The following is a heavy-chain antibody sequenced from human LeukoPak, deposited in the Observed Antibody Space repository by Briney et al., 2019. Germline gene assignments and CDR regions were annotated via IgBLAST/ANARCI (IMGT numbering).Heavy chain of an antibody. Sequence: GGSLRLSCAASGFTFSSYAMSWVRQAPGKGLEWVSSITGNALNTYQADFIKGRFTISRDDSKNTLYLHLSSLRVEDTAVYYCAKHQDFYDNSGYSYFDNWGQGTLVAVSS. CDR1: GFTFSSYA. V-gene: IGHV3-23*01. CDR2: ITGNALNT. D-gene: IGHD3-22*01. J-gene: IGHJ4*02. CDR3: AKHQDFYDNSGYSYFDN.